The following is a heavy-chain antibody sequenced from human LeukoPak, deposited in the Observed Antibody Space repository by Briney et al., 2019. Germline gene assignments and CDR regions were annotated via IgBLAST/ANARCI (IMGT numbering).Heavy chain of an antibody. CDR3: AKEVTPYPQVITCFDY. D-gene: IGHD3-22*01. Sequence: GGSLRLSCAASGFTFGSHAMTWVRQAPGKGLEWVSGIDGDGTNTYYADSVKGRFTVSRDNSKNTLYLQMNSLRANDTDVYFCAKEVTPYPQVITCFDYWGQGSLVTVSS. J-gene: IGHJ4*02. CDR2: IDGDGTNT. V-gene: IGHV3-23*01. CDR1: GFTFGSHA.